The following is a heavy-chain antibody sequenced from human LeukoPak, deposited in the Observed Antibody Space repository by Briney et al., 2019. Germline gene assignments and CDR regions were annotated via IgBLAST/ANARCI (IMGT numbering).Heavy chain of an antibody. V-gene: IGHV4-30-4*01. J-gene: IGHJ5*02. CDR3: ARAMTFHNWFNP. Sequence: PSETLSLTCTVTGVSISSGDYYWSWIRQPPGKGLEWIGYFYFSESTFYNPSLRSRVTISGDTSKNQLSLKLNSVTAADTAVYYSARAMTFHNWFNPWGQGTLVTVSS. D-gene: IGHD3/OR15-3a*01. CDR2: FYFSEST. CDR1: GVSISSGDYY.